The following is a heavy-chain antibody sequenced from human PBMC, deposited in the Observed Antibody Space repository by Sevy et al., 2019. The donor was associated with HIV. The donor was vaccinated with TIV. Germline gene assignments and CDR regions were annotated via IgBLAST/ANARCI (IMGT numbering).Heavy chain of an antibody. CDR3: AHETFGRFES. D-gene: IGHD3-16*01. J-gene: IGHJ4*02. CDR1: GLTFSANW. V-gene: IGHV3-7*01. Sequence: GGSLRLSCAASGLTFSANWMNWVRQAPGKGLEWVAYIKADGSDKHYVDSVEGRFTISRDNAKNLLFLQMNSLRVEDTAIYYCAHETFGRFESWGQRTLVTVSS. CDR2: IKADGSDK.